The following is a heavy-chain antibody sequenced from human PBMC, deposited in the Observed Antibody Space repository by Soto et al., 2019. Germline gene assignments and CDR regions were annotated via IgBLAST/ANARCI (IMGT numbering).Heavy chain of an antibody. CDR2: IIPTFGTA. D-gene: IGHD3-22*01. V-gene: IGHV1-69*13. Sequence: SVKVSCKASGGTFSSYAISWVRQAPGQGLEWMGGIIPTFGTANYAQKFQGRVTITADESTSTAYMELSSLRSEDTAVYYCARANFSNYYDSSGYFERGYYYYYGMDVWGQGTTVTVSS. J-gene: IGHJ6*02. CDR3: ARANFSNYYDSSGYFERGYYYYYGMDV. CDR1: GGTFSSYA.